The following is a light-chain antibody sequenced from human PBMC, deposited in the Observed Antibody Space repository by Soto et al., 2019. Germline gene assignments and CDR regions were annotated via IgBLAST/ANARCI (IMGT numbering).Light chain of an antibody. CDR1: NSSIGNNC. CDR3: GTWDSSLSAGV. J-gene: IGLJ1*01. CDR2: DNN. V-gene: IGLV1-51*01. Sequence: QSVLTQPPSVSATPGQTVTISCSGSNSSIGNNCVSWYQQLPGTAPKLLIYDNNKRPSGIPDRFSGSKSGTSATLGITGLQTGDEADYYCGTWDSSLSAGVFGTGTKVTVL.